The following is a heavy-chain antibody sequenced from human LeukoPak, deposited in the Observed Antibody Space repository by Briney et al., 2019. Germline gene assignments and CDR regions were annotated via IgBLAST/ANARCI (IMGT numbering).Heavy chain of an antibody. Sequence: PSETLSLTCTVSGGSISSGSYYWSWIRQPAGKGLEWIGRIYTSGSTYYNPSLKSRVTISVDTSNNQFSLRLSSVTAADTAVYYCARTRSGDYYYYYIDVWGKGTTVTVSS. CDR2: IYTSGST. CDR3: ARTRSGDYYYYYIDV. V-gene: IGHV4-61*02. CDR1: GGSISSGSYY. D-gene: IGHD3-3*01. J-gene: IGHJ6*03.